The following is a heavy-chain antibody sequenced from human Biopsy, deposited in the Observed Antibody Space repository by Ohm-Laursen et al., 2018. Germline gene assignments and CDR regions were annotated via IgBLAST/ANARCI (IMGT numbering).Heavy chain of an antibody. CDR1: GGTFSNYG. V-gene: IGHV1-69*06. CDR2: NIPILGTG. CDR3: ATKLTGYFHH. J-gene: IGHJ1*01. D-gene: IGHD3-9*01. Sequence: SVKVSCKAPGGTFSNYGVDWVRQAPGQGLEWLGGNIPILGTGNYAQKFQDRVTVAADTSTSTATVELRSLRSDDTAVYYCATKLTGYFHHWGQGTLVIVSS.